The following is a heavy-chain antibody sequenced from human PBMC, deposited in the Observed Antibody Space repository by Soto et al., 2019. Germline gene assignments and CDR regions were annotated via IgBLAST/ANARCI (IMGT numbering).Heavy chain of an antibody. J-gene: IGHJ4*02. CDR2: ISSSSTTI. CDR3: ATSFITTIGTTA. D-gene: IGHD1-1*01. Sequence: EVQLVESGGGLVQPGGSLRLSCEASGFTFSNFGINWVRQAPGKGLEWVSHISSSSTTIYYAESVKGRFTISRDNAKNSLYQQMSSLRGEDTAVYYCATSFITTIGTTAWGQGTLVTVSS. V-gene: IGHV3-48*01. CDR1: GFTFSNFG.